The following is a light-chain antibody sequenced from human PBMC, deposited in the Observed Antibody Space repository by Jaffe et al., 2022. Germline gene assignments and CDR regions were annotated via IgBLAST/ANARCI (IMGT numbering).Light chain of an antibody. V-gene: IGKV1-NL1*01. J-gene: IGKJ1*01. CDR2: GAS. Sequence: DTQMTQSPSSLSASAGDRVTITCRASEGISNSLAWYQQKPGKVPKLLLYGASTLESGVPSRFSGSGSGTEYTLTISSLQPEDFGTYYCHQFYTNPWTFGQGTTVEIK. CDR1: EGISNS. CDR3: HQFYTNPWT.